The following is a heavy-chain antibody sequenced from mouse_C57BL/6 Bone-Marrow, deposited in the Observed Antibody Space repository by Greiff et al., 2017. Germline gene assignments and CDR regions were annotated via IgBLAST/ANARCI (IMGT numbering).Heavy chain of an antibody. CDR3: SSYDGNYLDF. Sequence: EVQLQQSGAELVRPGASVKLSCTASGFNIKDAYIHWVKQRPEQGLEWIGWIDPEIGDTEYASKFQGKATITSDTSSNTAYLQLSSLTSEDTAVYYCSSYDGNYLDFWGQGTPLTVAA. V-gene: IGHV14-4*01. CDR2: IDPEIGDT. D-gene: IGHD2-3*01. CDR1: GFNIKDAY. J-gene: IGHJ2*01.